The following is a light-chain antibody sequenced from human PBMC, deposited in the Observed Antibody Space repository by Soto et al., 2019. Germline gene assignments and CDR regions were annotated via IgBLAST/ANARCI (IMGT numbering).Light chain of an antibody. CDR3: QQYNSYSPWT. Sequence: DIQMTQSPSTLSASVGDRVTITCRASQSISSWLAWYQQKPGKAPKLLIYDASSLESGVPSRFSGSGSGTEFTLTISSLQPDDFATHYCQQYNSYSPWTFGQGTKVEIK. CDR2: DAS. J-gene: IGKJ1*01. CDR1: QSISSW. V-gene: IGKV1-5*01.